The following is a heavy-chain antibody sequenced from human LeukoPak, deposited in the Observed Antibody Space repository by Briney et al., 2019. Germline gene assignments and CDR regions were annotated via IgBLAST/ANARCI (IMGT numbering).Heavy chain of an antibody. V-gene: IGHV4-59*01. CDR3: ARGYYDFWSGYYYYYYMDV. CDR2: IYYSGST. Sequence: SETLSLTCAVYGGSFSDYYWSWIRQPPGKGLEWIGYIYYSGSTNYNPSLKSRVTISVDTSKNQFSLKLSSVTAADTAVYYCARGYYDFWSGYYYYYYMDVWGKGTTVTVSS. J-gene: IGHJ6*03. D-gene: IGHD3-3*01. CDR1: GGSFSDYY.